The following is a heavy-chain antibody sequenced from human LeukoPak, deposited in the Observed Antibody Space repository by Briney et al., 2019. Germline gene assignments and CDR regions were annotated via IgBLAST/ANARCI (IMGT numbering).Heavy chain of an antibody. D-gene: IGHD2-15*01. CDR1: GFTFSNYA. Sequence: GGSLRLSSAASGFTFSNYAMNWVRQAPGKGLEWVSAVIGSGDKTKYADSVKGRFTISRDNSKNTLYLQMNSLRAEDTSVYYCAKVRCSGGTCYLDHFDYWGQGTLVTVSS. V-gene: IGHV3-23*01. CDR2: VIGSGDKT. J-gene: IGHJ4*02. CDR3: AKVRCSGGTCYLDHFDY.